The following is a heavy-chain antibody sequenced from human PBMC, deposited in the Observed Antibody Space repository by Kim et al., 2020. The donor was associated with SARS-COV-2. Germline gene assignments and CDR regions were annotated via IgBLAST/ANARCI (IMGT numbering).Heavy chain of an antibody. CDR2: ISFDGTNS. J-gene: IGHJ4*02. Sequence: GGSLRLSCAASGFTFSSNGMHWVRQVPGKRLEWVAAISFDGTNSYFIDSVKGRFSISRDNSKNTVYLQMNSLRAEDTGVYYCATDCDQGTGYLGYYFDYWGQGSLVTVSS. CDR3: ATDCDQGTGYLGYYFDY. CDR1: GFTFSSNG. D-gene: IGHD3-9*01. V-gene: IGHV3-30*03.